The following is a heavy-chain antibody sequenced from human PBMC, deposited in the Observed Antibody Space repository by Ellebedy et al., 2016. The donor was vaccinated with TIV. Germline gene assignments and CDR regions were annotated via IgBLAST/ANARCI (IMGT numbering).Heavy chain of an antibody. CDR3: ARDGGYYGDQELDF. J-gene: IGHJ4*02. CDR1: GFRFSDYY. CDR2: ISSSSSYA. V-gene: IGHV3-11*06. D-gene: IGHD3-10*01. Sequence: PGGSLRLSCVASGFRFSDYYMSWVRQAPGKGLEWISYISSSSSYANSADSVEGRFTTSRDNAKNSLYLQMNSLRAEDTAIYYCARDGGYYGDQELDFWGQGTLVTVSS.